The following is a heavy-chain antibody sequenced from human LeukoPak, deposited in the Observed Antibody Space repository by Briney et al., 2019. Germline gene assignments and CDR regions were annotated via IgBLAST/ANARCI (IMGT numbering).Heavy chain of an antibody. CDR3: ARGGSSWFRAYYFDY. D-gene: IGHD6-13*01. V-gene: IGHV3-7*01. CDR2: IKQDGSEK. Sequence: GGSLRLSCAASGFTFSSYWMSWVRQAPGKGLEWVANIKQDGSEKYYVDSVKGRFTISRDNAKNSLYLQMNSLRAEDTAVYYCARGGSSWFRAYYFDYWGQGTLVTVSS. CDR1: GFTFSSYW. J-gene: IGHJ4*02.